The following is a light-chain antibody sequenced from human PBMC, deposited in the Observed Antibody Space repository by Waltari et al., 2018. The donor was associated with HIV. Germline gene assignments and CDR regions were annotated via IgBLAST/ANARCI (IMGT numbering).Light chain of an antibody. CDR1: SSDVGGYNY. Sequence: QSALTQPASVSGSPGQSITIPCPGTSSDVGGYNYFSWYQQHPGKAPKLMIYDVSNRPSGVSNRFSGSKSGNTASLTISGLQAEDEADYYCSSYTSSSTLLYVFGTGTKVTVL. CDR2: DVS. V-gene: IGLV2-14*03. J-gene: IGLJ1*01. CDR3: SSYTSSSTLLYV.